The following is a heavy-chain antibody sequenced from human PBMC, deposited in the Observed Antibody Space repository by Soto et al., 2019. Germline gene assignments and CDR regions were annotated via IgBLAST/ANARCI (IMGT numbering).Heavy chain of an antibody. D-gene: IGHD2-2*01. CDR1: GFTFGDYA. Sequence: HPGGSLRLSCTASGFTFGDYAMSWFRQAPGKGLEWVGFIRSKAYGGTTEYAASVKGRFTISRDDSKSIAYLQMNSLKTEDTAVYYCTIDCSSTRCDIYYYGMDVWGQGTTVTVYS. CDR2: IRSKAYGGTT. V-gene: IGHV3-49*03. J-gene: IGHJ6*02. CDR3: TIDCSSTRCDIYYYGMDV.